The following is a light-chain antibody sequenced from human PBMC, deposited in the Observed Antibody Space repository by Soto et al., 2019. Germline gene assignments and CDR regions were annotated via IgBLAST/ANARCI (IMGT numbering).Light chain of an antibody. V-gene: IGKV1-39*01. Sequence: DIQMTQSPSSLSASVGDKVTITCRASQSISSSLNWYQQKSGKAPNLLIYGVSRLQGGVPSRFSGSGSGTDFTLSISSLQHDDFATYYCQQSYTAPSITFGQGTRLEIK. J-gene: IGKJ5*01. CDR2: GVS. CDR1: QSISSS. CDR3: QQSYTAPSIT.